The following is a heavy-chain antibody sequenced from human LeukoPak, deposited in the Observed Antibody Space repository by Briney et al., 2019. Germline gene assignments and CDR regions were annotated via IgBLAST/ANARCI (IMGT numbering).Heavy chain of an antibody. CDR3: ARRRGYSSSLGKRLDY. D-gene: IGHD6-6*01. CDR2: INHSGST. V-gene: IGHV4-34*01. J-gene: IGHJ4*02. Sequence: SETLSLTCAVYGGSFSTYYWSWIRQPPGKGLEWIGEINHSGSTNYNPSLKSRVTISVDTSKNQFSLKLSSVTAADTAVYYCARRRGYSSSLGKRLDYWGQGTLVTVSS. CDR1: GGSFSTYY.